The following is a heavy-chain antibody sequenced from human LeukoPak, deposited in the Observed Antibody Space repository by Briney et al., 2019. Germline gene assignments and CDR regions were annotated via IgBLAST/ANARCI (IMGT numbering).Heavy chain of an antibody. CDR2: ISWNSGTI. D-gene: IGHD6-19*01. Sequence: GGSLRLSCAASGFTFDNYAMNWVRQVPGKGLEWISLISWNSGTIGYADSVKGRFTISRGNANNFLYLQMNSLRAEDTALFYCARAYKDRSLAGKKEFFQHWGQGTLVTVSS. CDR1: GFTFDNYA. V-gene: IGHV3-9*01. CDR3: ARAYKDRSLAGKKEFFQH. J-gene: IGHJ1*01.